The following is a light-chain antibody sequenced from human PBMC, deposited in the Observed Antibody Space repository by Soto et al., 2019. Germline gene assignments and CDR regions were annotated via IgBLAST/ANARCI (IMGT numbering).Light chain of an antibody. CDR3: QQYNNWPSIT. J-gene: IGKJ5*01. CDR1: QSVSSY. CDR2: DAF. Sequence: EIVFTQSPATLSLSPGERATLSCRASQSVSSYLAWYQQKPGQAPRLLIYDAFNKATGIPARFSGSGSGTEFTLTISSLQSEDFAVYYCQQYNNWPSITFGQGTRLEIK. V-gene: IGKV3-11*01.